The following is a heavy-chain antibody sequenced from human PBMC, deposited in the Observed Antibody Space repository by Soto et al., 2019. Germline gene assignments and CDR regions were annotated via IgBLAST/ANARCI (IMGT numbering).Heavy chain of an antibody. CDR1: GFTFSTYG. CDR2: IWYDGRNK. V-gene: IGHV3-33*01. D-gene: IGHD3-22*01. J-gene: IGHJ6*02. Sequence: PGGSLRLSCAASGFTFSTYGMHWVRQAPGEGLEWVAVIWYDGRNKYYADSVKGRFTISRDNSKNSLYLQMNSLRGEDTAVYYCARDQQPYYYDSSGYGMDVWGQGTTVTV. CDR3: ARDQQPYYYDSSGYGMDV.